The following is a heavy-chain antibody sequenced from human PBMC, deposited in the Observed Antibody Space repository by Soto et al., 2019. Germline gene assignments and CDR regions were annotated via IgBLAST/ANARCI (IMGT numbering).Heavy chain of an antibody. D-gene: IGHD2-15*01. CDR2: ISSSSSTI. V-gene: IGHV3-48*02. CDR1: GFTFSSYS. Sequence: PGGSLRLSCAASGFTFSSYSMNWVRQAQGKGLEWVSYISSSSSTIYYADSVKGRFTISRDNAKNSLYLQMNSLRDEDTAVYYCARDPPIVVVVAATPDNGMDVWRQGTKVTV. J-gene: IGHJ6*02. CDR3: ARDPPIVVVVAATPDNGMDV.